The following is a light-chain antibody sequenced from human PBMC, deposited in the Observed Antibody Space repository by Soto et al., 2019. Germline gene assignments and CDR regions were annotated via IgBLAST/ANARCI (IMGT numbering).Light chain of an antibody. CDR1: QSVSSSF. J-gene: IGKJ5*01. V-gene: IGKV3D-20*02. Sequence: EIVLTQSPGTLSLSPGESATLSCRASQSVSSSFLAWYQQKPGQAPRLLIYDASNRATGIPARFSGSGSGTDFTLTISSLEPEDFAVYYCQQRSNWPSITFGQGTRLEIK. CDR2: DAS. CDR3: QQRSNWPSIT.